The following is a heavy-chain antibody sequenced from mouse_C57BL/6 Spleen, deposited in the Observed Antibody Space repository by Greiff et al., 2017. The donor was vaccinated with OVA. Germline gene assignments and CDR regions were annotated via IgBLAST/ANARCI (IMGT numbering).Heavy chain of an antibody. Sequence: QVQLQQSGAELVKPGASVKLSCKASGYTFTSYWMHWEKQRPGQGLEWIGMIHPNSGSTNYNEKFKNKATLTVDKSSSTAYMQLSSLTSEDSAVYYCARGSPYYGSSYWYFDVWGTGTTVTVSS. CDR2: IHPNSGST. V-gene: IGHV1-64*01. CDR1: GYTFTSYW. CDR3: ARGSPYYGSSYWYFDV. J-gene: IGHJ1*03. D-gene: IGHD1-1*01.